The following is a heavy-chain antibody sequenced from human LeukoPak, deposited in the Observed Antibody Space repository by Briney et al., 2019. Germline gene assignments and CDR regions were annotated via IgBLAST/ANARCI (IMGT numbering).Heavy chain of an antibody. V-gene: IGHV3-53*04. CDR3: ARSIYYGSGSYPFDF. J-gene: IGHJ4*02. D-gene: IGHD3-10*01. CDR1: GFTVSSNY. Sequence: PRGSPRLSCAASGFTVSSNYMSWVRQAPGKGLEWVSVIYSGGSTYYADSVKGRFTISRHNSKNTLYLQMNSLRAEDTAVYYCARSIYYGSGSYPFDFWGQGTLVTVSS. CDR2: IYSGGST.